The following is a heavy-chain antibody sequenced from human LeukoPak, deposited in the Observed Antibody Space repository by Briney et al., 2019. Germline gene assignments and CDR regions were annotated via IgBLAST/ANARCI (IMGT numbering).Heavy chain of an antibody. V-gene: IGHV3-30-3*01. Sequence: GGSLRLSCAASGFTFSSYAMHWVRKAPGKGLEWVAVISYDGSNKYYADSLKGRFTISRDNSKNTLYLQMNSLRAEDTAVYYCAREDSSGYYGYYWGQGTLVTVSS. CDR3: AREDSSGYYGYY. D-gene: IGHD3-22*01. J-gene: IGHJ4*02. CDR1: GFTFSSYA. CDR2: ISYDGSNK.